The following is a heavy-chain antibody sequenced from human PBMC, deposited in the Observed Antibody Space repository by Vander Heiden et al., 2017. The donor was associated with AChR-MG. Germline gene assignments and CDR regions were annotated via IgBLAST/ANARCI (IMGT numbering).Heavy chain of an antibody. CDR3: ARVNVDRHYYGMDV. CDR1: GFTFSSSS. J-gene: IGHJ6*02. V-gene: IGHV3-21*01. CDR2: ISSSSSYI. Sequence: EVQLVESGGGLVKPGGSLRLSCAASGFTFSSSSMNWVRQAPGKGLEWVSSISSSSSYIYYADSVKGRFTISRDNAKNSLYLQMNSLRAEDTAVYYCARVNVDRHYYGMDVWGQGTTVTVSS.